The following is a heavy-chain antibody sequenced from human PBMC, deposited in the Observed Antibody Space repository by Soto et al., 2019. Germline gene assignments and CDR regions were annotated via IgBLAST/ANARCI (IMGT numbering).Heavy chain of an antibody. D-gene: IGHD2-15*01. V-gene: IGHV1-46*01. CDR3: ARVYCSGGSCYGIDY. Sequence: ASVKVSCKASGYTFTSYDMHWVRQAPGQGLEWMGIINPSGGSTSYAQKFQGRVTMTRDTSTRTVYMELSSLRSEDTAVYYWARVYCSGGSCYGIDYWGQGTLVTVSS. CDR1: GYTFTSYD. J-gene: IGHJ4*02. CDR2: INPSGGST.